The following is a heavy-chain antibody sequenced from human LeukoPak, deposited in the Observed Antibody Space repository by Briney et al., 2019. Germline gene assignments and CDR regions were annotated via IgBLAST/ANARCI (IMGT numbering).Heavy chain of an antibody. CDR3: ARITGVYYYYYYMDV. CDR1: GYTFTSYG. Sequence: ASVKVSCKASGYTFTSYGISWVRQAPGQGLEWMGWISAYNGNTNYAQKLQGRVTMTTDTSTSTAYMELRSLRSDDTAVYYRARITGVYYYYYYMDVWGKGTTVTVSS. J-gene: IGHJ6*03. CDR2: ISAYNGNT. D-gene: IGHD7-27*01. V-gene: IGHV1-18*01.